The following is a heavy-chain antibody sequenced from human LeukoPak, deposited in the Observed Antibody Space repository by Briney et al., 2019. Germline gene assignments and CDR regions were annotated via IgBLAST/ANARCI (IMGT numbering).Heavy chain of an antibody. CDR2: ISAYNGNT. CDR1: GYTFTSYG. J-gene: IGHJ4*02. Sequence: ASVKVSCKASGYTFTSYGISWVRQAPGQGLEWMGWISAYNGNTNYAQKLQGRVTMTTDTSTSTAYMELRSLRSDDTAVYYCARDPQNWATSFPFDYWGQGTLVTVSS. D-gene: IGHD7-27*01. V-gene: IGHV1-18*01. CDR3: ARDPQNWATSFPFDY.